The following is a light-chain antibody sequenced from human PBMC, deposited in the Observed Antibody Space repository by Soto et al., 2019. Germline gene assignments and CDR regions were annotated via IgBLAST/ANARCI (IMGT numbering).Light chain of an antibody. CDR2: KAS. Sequence: DIQMTQSPSTLSASVGDRVIITCRASQSVSTWLAWYQQKPGKAPKLLIYKASSLESGVPSRFSGSGSGTEFTLTLSSLQPDDFATYYCQQYNSYSVFTFGPGTKVDIK. J-gene: IGKJ3*01. CDR3: QQYNSYSVFT. CDR1: QSVSTW. V-gene: IGKV1-5*03.